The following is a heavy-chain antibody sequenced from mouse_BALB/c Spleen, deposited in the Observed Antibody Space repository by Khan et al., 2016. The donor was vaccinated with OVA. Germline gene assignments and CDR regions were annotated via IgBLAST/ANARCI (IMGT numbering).Heavy chain of an antibody. CDR3: NGADVRFDY. J-gene: IGHJ3*01. CDR2: IDPENGDT. V-gene: IGHV14-4*02. Sequence: VQLQQSGAELVRSGASVKLSCTASGFNIKDYYLHWVKQRPKQGLEWIGWIDPENGDTEYAPKFQGKATMTADTSSNTAYLQLSSLTSEDTAVYYCNGADVRFDYWGQGTLVTVSA. CDR1: GFNIKDYY.